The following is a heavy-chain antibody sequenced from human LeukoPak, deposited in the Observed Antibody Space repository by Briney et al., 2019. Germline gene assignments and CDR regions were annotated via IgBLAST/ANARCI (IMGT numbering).Heavy chain of an antibody. V-gene: IGHV1-18*01. Sequence: GASVKVSCKASGYTFTSYGISWVRQAPGQGLEWTGWISAYNGNTNYAQKLQGRVTMTTDTSTSTAYMELRSLRSDDTAVYYCARTDYGDYPSIDYYFDYWGQGTLVTVSS. CDR1: GYTFTSYG. CDR3: ARTDYGDYPSIDYYFDY. CDR2: ISAYNGNT. J-gene: IGHJ4*02. D-gene: IGHD4-17*01.